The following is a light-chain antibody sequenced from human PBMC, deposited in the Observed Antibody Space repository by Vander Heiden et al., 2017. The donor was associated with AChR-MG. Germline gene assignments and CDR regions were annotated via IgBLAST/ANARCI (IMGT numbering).Light chain of an antibody. CDR2: DTS. CDR1: QSIRTF. Sequence: EIVLTQSPPTLSLSPGEGATLSCRASQSIRTFLAWYQQKPGQAPRLLIYDTSNRATGIPARFSGSGSGTDFTLTISSLEPEDFAVYYCQQRGNWPLTFGGGTKVEIK. V-gene: IGKV3-11*01. CDR3: QQRGNWPLT. J-gene: IGKJ4*01.